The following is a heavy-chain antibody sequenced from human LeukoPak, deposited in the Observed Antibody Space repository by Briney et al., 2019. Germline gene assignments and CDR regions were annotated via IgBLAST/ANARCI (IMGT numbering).Heavy chain of an antibody. V-gene: IGHV3-7*01. CDR2: IKEEGSER. D-gene: IGHD5-24*01. CDR1: GFTFSRFW. J-gene: IGHJ5*01. CDR3: ARELSGDVIDS. Sequence: GGSLRLSRGASGFTFSRFWMTWVRQAPGKGLEWVANIKEEGSERNYVDAVKGRFTIFREHAKKSVYLKMNSLRAEDTGIYYCARELSGDVIDSWGQGILVTVSS.